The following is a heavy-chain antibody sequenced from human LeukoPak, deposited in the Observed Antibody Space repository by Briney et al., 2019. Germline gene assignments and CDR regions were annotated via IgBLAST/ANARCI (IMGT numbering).Heavy chain of an antibody. CDR3: ARDLDVVMVYGIPSPYGMDV. Sequence: GGSLRLSCAASGFTFSSYTMSWVRQAPGKGLEWVSTITTSDGNTYYADSVKGRFTVSRDNSKNTLYLQMNSLRAEDTAVYYCARDLDVVMVYGIPSPYGMDVWGQGTTVAVSS. J-gene: IGHJ6*02. D-gene: IGHD2-8*01. CDR1: GFTFSSYT. CDR2: ITTSDGNT. V-gene: IGHV3-23*01.